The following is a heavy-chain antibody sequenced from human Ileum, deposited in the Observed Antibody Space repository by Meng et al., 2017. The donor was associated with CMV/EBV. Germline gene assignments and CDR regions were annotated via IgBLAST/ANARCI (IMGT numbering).Heavy chain of an antibody. CDR1: GYTFTSNN. D-gene: IGHD1-26*01. CDR3: ARDGLSGRYFDY. CDR2: IDTNTGHP. Sequence: CKTSGYTFTSNNIIWVRQAPGQGPEWMGWIDTNTGHPTYAQDFTGRFVFSLDTSVNTAYLQISSLKAEDTAVYYCARDGLSGRYFDYWGQGTLVTVSS. J-gene: IGHJ4*02. V-gene: IGHV7-4-1*02.